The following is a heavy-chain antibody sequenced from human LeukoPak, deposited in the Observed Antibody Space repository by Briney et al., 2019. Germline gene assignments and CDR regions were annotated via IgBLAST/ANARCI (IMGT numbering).Heavy chain of an antibody. D-gene: IGHD1-26*01. V-gene: IGHV3-21*04. CDR2: ISSSSSYI. Sequence: GGSLRLSCAASRFTFSSYSMNWVRQAPGKGLEWVSSISSSSSYIYYADSVKGRFTISRDNAKNSLYLQMNSLRAEDTALYYCAKDRWELLSYFDYWGQGTLVTVSS. CDR1: RFTFSSYS. CDR3: AKDRWELLSYFDY. J-gene: IGHJ4*02.